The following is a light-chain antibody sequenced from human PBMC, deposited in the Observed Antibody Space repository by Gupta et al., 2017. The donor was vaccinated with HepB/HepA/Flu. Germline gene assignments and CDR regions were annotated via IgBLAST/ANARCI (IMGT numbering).Light chain of an antibody. J-gene: IGLJ1*01. CDR1: SSDVGGYNY. Sequence: QSALTQPASVSGSPGQSITISCTGTSSDVGGYNYVSWYQQHPDKAPKLIIYHVSIRPSGASNRFSGSKSGNTASLTISGLQADDEADYYCCSYASGSSYVFGTGTKLTVL. V-gene: IGLV2-14*01. CDR3: CSYASGSSYV. CDR2: HVS.